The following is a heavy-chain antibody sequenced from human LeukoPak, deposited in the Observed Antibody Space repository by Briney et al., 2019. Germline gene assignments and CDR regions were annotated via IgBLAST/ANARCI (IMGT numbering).Heavy chain of an antibody. CDR2: ISGSGGST. CDR3: AIRGSVVVAASPDY. J-gene: IGHJ4*02. CDR1: GFTFSSYA. D-gene: IGHD2-15*01. Sequence: PGGSLRLSCAASGFTFSSYAMSWVRQAPGKGLEWVSAISGSGGSTYYADSVKGRFTVSRDNSKNTLYLQMNSLRAEDTAVYYCAIRGSVVVAASPDYWGQGTLVTVSS. V-gene: IGHV3-23*01.